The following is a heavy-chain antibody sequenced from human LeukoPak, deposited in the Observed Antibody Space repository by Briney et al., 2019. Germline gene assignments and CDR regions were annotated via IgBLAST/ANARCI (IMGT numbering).Heavy chain of an antibody. CDR2: ISYDGSDK. J-gene: IGHJ4*02. Sequence: PGGSLRLSCAASRFTFSNFAMHWVRQAPGKGLGWVALISYDGSDKYFADSVKGRFTISRDNSKNTLYLHMNSLRPEDTAVYYCATPGGTGWHPLDYWGQGTLVTVSS. V-gene: IGHV3-30*01. CDR1: RFTFSNFA. CDR3: ATPGGTGWHPLDY. D-gene: IGHD3/OR15-3a*01.